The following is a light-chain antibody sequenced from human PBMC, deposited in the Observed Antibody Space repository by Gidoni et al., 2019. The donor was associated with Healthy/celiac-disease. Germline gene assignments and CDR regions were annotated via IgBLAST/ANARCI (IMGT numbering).Light chain of an antibody. CDR3: QQYNSYSRT. CDR1: PSISSW. V-gene: IGKV1-5*03. Sequence: DIQMTQSPSTLSASVGDRVTITCRASPSISSWLAWYQQKPGKAPKLLIYKASSLESRVPSRFSGSGSGTEFTLTSSSLQPDDFATYYCQQYNSYSRTFGQGTKVEIK. CDR2: KAS. J-gene: IGKJ1*01.